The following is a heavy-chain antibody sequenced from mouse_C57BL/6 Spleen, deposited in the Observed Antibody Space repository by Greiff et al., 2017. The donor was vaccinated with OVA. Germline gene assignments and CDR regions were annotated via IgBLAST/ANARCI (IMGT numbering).Heavy chain of an antibody. CDR1: GYTFTSYW. Sequence: QVQLKQSGAELAKPGASVKLSCKASGYTFTSYWMHWVKQRPGKGLEWIGYINPSSGYTKYNQKFKDKATLTADKSSSTAYMQLISLTYEDSAVYYCARYDYDDGGHAMDYWGQGTSVTVSS. CDR2: INPSSGYT. J-gene: IGHJ4*01. V-gene: IGHV1-7*01. CDR3: ARYDYDDGGHAMDY. D-gene: IGHD2-4*01.